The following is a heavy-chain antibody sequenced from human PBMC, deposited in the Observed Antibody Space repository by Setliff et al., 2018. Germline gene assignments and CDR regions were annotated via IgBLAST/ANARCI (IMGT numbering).Heavy chain of an antibody. J-gene: IGHJ4*02. CDR2: IYYSGST. CDR1: GGSISSHY. Sequence: LSLTCTVSGGSISSHYWSWIRQPPGKGLEWIGSIYYSGSTNYNPSLKSRVTISLDTSRNQFSLKLRSVTAADTAVYYCARVRKGYSGYDFGDYWGQGTLVTVSS. CDR3: ARVRKGYSGYDFGDY. V-gene: IGHV4-59*11. D-gene: IGHD5-12*01.